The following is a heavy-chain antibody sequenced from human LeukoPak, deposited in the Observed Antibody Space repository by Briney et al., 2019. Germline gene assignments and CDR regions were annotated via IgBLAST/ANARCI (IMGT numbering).Heavy chain of an antibody. J-gene: IGHJ4*02. CDR3: ARTGTYDEFDS. CDR2: INPSDSDT. V-gene: IGHV5-51*01. Sequence: GASLKISCKGSGYSFSTYWIGWVRQMPGKSLEWMGIINPSDSDTRYSPSLQGQVTISADNSISTAYLQWSSLKASDTAMYYCARTGTYDEFDSWGQGSLVTVSS. CDR1: GYSFSTYW. D-gene: IGHD6-13*01.